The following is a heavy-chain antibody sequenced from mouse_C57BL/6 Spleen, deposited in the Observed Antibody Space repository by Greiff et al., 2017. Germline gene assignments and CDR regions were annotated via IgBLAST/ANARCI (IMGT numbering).Heavy chain of an antibody. Sequence: QVQLKQSGAELMKPGASVKLSCKATGYTFTGYWIEWVKQRPGHGLEWIGEILPGSGSTNYNGKFKGKATFTADTSSNTAYMQLSSLTTEDSAIYYCARGGYYGSGYFDYWGQGTTLTVSS. CDR2: ILPGSGST. J-gene: IGHJ2*01. CDR3: ARGGYYGSGYFDY. V-gene: IGHV1-9*01. D-gene: IGHD1-1*01. CDR1: GYTFTGYW.